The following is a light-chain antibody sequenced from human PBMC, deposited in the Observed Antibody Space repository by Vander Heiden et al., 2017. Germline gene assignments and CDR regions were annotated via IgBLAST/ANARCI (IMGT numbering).Light chain of an antibody. Sequence: DIQMTQSPSSLSASVGDRVTITCQASRNINVYLNWYQQKPGKAPSLLIFDASNLETGVPSRFSGSGSGTHFTFTISSLQPEDVATYFCQQYDSLPLTFGQGTKLESK. CDR1: RNINVY. CDR2: DAS. J-gene: IGKJ2*01. CDR3: QQYDSLPLT. V-gene: IGKV1-33*01.